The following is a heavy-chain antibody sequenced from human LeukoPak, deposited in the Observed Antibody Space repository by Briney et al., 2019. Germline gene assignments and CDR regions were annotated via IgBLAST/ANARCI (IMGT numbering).Heavy chain of an antibody. V-gene: IGHV4-59*01. CDR3: ARSGLWTQYNWFDP. D-gene: IGHD5-18*01. Sequence: SETLSLTCTVSGGSISSYYWSWIRQPPGKGLEWIGYIYYSGSTNYNPSLKSRVTISVDTSKNQFSLKLSSVTAADTAVYYCARSGLWTQYNWFDPWGQRTLVTVSS. CDR1: GGSISSYY. J-gene: IGHJ5*02. CDR2: IYYSGST.